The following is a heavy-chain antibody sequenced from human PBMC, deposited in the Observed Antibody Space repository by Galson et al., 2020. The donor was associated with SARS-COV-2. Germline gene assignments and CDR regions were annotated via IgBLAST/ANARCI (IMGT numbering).Heavy chain of an antibody. V-gene: IGHV3-23*01. D-gene: IGHD3-16*01. CDR2: INGASNSI. CDR3: AKASRTSWGFFDL. Sequence: GGSLRLSCSASGFTFSTFAVTWVRPAPGKGLDWVSSINGASNSIYYADSVKGRFTISRDNSKSTLYLQMNSLRAEDAAIYFCAKASRTSWGFFDLWGPGTLVTVTS. CDR1: GFTFSTFA. J-gene: IGHJ4*02.